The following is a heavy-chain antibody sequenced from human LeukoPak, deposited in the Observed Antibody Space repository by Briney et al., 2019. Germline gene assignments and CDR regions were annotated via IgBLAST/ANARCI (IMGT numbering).Heavy chain of an antibody. Sequence: GASVKVSCKASGYTFTSYYMHWVRQPPGQGLEWMGIINPSGGSTSYAQKFQGRVTMTRDTSTSTVYMELSSLRSEDTAVYYCARDRGAIVVVPAASDAFDIWGQGTMVTVSS. D-gene: IGHD2-2*01. J-gene: IGHJ3*02. CDR2: INPSGGST. CDR1: GYTFTSYY. CDR3: ARDRGAIVVVPAASDAFDI. V-gene: IGHV1-46*01.